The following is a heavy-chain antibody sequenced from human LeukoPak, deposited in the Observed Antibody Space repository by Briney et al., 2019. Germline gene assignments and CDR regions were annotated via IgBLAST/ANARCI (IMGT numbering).Heavy chain of an antibody. V-gene: IGHV4-34*01. CDR2: INHSGST. CDR3: ARNWQYNWNYGGHFDY. J-gene: IGHJ4*02. D-gene: IGHD1-7*01. CDR1: GGSFSGYY. Sequence: SETLSLTCAVYGGSFSGYYWSWIRQPPGKGLEWIGEINHSGSTNYNPSLKSRVTISVDTSKNQLSLKLSSVTAADTAVYYCARNWQYNWNYGGHFDYWGQGTLVTVSS.